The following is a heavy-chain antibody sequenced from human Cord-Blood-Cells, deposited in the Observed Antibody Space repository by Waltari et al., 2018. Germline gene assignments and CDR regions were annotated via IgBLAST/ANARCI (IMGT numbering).Heavy chain of an antibody. D-gene: IGHD6-13*01. J-gene: IGHJ3*02. CDR3: ARERPKKYSSSWYAFDI. CDR2: INHSGST. V-gene: IGHV4-34*01. CDR1: GGSFSGYY. Sequence: QVQLQQWGAGLLKPSETLSLTCAVYGGSFSGYYWSWLRPPPGKGLEWIGEINHSGSTNYNPSLKSRVTISVDTSKNQFSLKLSSVTAADTAVYYCARERPKKYSSSWYAFDIWGQGTMVTVSS.